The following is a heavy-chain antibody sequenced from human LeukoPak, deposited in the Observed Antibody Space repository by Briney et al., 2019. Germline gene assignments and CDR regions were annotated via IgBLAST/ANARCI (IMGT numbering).Heavy chain of an antibody. D-gene: IGHD3-22*01. V-gene: IGHV1-18*01. Sequence: ASVKVSCKASGYTFTSYGISWVRQAPGQGLEWMGWISAYNGNTNYAQKLQGRVTMTTDTSTSTAYMELRSLRSDDTAVYYCARNPYYYDSSGYPDYWGQGTLVTVSS. CDR1: GYTFTSYG. J-gene: IGHJ4*02. CDR3: ARNPYYYDSSGYPDY. CDR2: ISAYNGNT.